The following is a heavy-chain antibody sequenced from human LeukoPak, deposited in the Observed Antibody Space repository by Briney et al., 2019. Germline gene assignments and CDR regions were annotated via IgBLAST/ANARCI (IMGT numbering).Heavy chain of an antibody. V-gene: IGHV4-34*01. CDR1: GGSFNYY. J-gene: IGHJ3*01. D-gene: IGHD2-21*02. Sequence: SETLSLTCAVYGGSFNYYWSWIRQAPGKGLEWIGEINDTGTTKYNPSLKSRVSISVDTSKNQFSLKLSSVTAADTAIYYCAKSLYCGDDCFWGPGTMVTVSS. CDR3: AKSLYCGDDCF. CDR2: INDTGTT.